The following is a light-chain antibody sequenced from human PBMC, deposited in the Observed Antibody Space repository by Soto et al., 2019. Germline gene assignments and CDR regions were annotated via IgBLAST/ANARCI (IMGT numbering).Light chain of an antibody. CDR2: EAS. CDR3: LQHHGAPYT. J-gene: IGKJ2*01. CDR1: QGISDD. V-gene: IGKV1-17*01. Sequence: DIQMTQSPSSLSASVGDRVTISCRASQGISDDLGWYQQKSGEAPKRLIYEASNLQSWVPARFSGSGSGTEFTLTISSLQPEDSATYYCLQHHGAPYTFGQGTKLEIK.